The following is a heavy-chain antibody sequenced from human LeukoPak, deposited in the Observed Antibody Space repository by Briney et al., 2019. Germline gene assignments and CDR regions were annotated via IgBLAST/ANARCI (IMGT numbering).Heavy chain of an antibody. J-gene: IGHJ4*02. CDR3: ASRTAMVTWAY. Sequence: PSGTLSLTCAVYGGSFSGYYWSWIRQPPGKGLEWIGEINHSGSTNYNPSLKSRVTISVDTSKNQFSLKLSSVTAADTAVYYCASRTAMVTWAYWGQGTLVTVSS. V-gene: IGHV4-34*01. CDR2: INHSGST. D-gene: IGHD5-18*01. CDR1: GGSFSGYY.